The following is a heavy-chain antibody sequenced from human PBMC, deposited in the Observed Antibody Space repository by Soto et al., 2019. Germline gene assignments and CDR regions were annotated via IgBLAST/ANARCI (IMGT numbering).Heavy chain of an antibody. D-gene: IGHD2-15*01. CDR3: ARWVEVSLHYFDS. J-gene: IGHJ4*02. CDR1: GAYMRNDYYY. CDR2: MHHSGRT. V-gene: IGHV4-31*11. Sequence: PSETLSLTCAVSGAYMRNDYYYWSWVRQKPGKDLEWIGHMHHSGRTHYNPSLKSRVAISVDTSKNQFSLYLNSVTAADTAVYYCARWVEVSLHYFDSWGQGTPVTVSS.